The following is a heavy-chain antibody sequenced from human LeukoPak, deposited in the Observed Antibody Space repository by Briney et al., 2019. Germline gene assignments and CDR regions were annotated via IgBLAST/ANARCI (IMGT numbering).Heavy chain of an antibody. CDR1: GFTFSSYG. CDR2: IRYDGGNK. V-gene: IGHV3-30*02. Sequence: PVGSLRLSCAASGFTFSSYGIHWVRQAPGKGLEWVAFIRYDGGNKYYADSVEGRFIMSRDNSKNTLYLQMNSLRAEDTAVYYCAKEDDHFGSGFDYWGQGTLVTVSS. D-gene: IGHD3-10*01. J-gene: IGHJ4*02. CDR3: AKEDDHFGSGFDY.